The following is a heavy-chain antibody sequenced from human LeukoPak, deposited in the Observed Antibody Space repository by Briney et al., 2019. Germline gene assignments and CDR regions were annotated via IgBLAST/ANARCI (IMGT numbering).Heavy chain of an antibody. CDR1: GFTFSSYA. J-gene: IGHJ6*02. CDR3: AKDQGTTSYYGMGV. D-gene: IGHD4-17*01. CDR2: IAGSGGST. Sequence: GGSLRLSCAASGFTFSSYAMSWVRQAPGKGLEWVSSIAGSGGSTYYADSVKGRFTISRDNSKNTLYLQMNSLRAGDTAVYYCAKDQGTTSYYGMGVWGQGTTVTVSS. V-gene: IGHV3-23*01.